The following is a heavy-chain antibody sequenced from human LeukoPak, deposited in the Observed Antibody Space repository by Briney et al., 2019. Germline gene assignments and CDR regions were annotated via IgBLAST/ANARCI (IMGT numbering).Heavy chain of an antibody. Sequence: QPGGSLRLSCAASGFTFSSYAMSWVRQAPGKGLEWVSAISGSGGGTYYADSVKGRFTISRDNSKNTLYLQMNSLRAEDTAVYYCAKGLAAAGTYYYYMDVWGKGTTVTVSS. V-gene: IGHV3-23*01. J-gene: IGHJ6*03. CDR2: ISGSGGGT. CDR3: AKGLAAAGTYYYYMDV. D-gene: IGHD6-13*01. CDR1: GFTFSSYA.